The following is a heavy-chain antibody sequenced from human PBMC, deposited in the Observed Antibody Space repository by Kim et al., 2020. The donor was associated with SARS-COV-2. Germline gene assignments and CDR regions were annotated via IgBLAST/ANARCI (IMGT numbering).Heavy chain of an antibody. V-gene: IGHV3-30*18. CDR3: AKDRGSITMVRGVIVSSLIDY. CDR1: RFTFNTYG. Sequence: GGSLRLSCAASRFTFNTYGMHWVRQAPGKGLEWVAVISYDGNSQYYADSVKGRFTISRDNSKDTLYLQMNSLRAEDAAVYYCAKDRGSITMVRGVIVSSLIDYWGHGTLVTVSS. CDR2: ISYDGNSQ. D-gene: IGHD3-10*01. J-gene: IGHJ4*01.